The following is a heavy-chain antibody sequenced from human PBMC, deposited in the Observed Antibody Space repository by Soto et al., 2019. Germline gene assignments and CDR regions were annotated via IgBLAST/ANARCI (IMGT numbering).Heavy chain of an antibody. CDR3: XXXXXXXXXXXWFDP. J-gene: IGHJ5*02. V-gene: IGHV3-33*03. Sequence: QVQLVESGGGVVQPGRSLRLSCAVSGFTFSRYGMHWVRQAPGKGLEWVAVIWYDGSNKYYADSVKGRFTISRDIXXXXXXXXXXXXXXXXXXXXXXXXXXXXXXXXXWFDPWGQGTLVTVSS. CDR1: GFTFSRYG. CDR2: IWYDGSNK.